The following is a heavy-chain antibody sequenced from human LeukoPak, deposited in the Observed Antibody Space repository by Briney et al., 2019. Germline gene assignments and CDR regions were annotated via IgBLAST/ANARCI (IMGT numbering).Heavy chain of an antibody. D-gene: IGHD6-13*01. CDR2: ISAYNGNT. J-gene: IGHJ6*03. CDR3: ARDFGAADYYYMDV. CDR1: GGTFSSYA. V-gene: IGHV1-18*01. Sequence: APVKVSCKASGGTFSSYAISWVRQAPGQGLEWMGWISAYNGNTNYAQKLQGRVTMTTDTSTSTAYMELRSLRSDDTAVYYCARDFGAADYYYMDVWGKGTTVTVSS.